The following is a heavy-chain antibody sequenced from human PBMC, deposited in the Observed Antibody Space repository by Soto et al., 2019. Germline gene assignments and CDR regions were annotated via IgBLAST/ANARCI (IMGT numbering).Heavy chain of an antibody. D-gene: IGHD4-17*01. V-gene: IGHV3-30*18. J-gene: IGHJ4*02. CDR2: ISYDGNNK. CDR1: GFIFITYG. Sequence: PGSSLKISCAASGFIFITYGMHWGRQAPGKGLEWLSVISYDGNNKYYADSVKGRFTISRDNSKNTLWLQMDSLRTEDTAVYYCAKDLLLTTITTVGDWGQGTLVTVSS. CDR3: AKDLLLTTITTVGD.